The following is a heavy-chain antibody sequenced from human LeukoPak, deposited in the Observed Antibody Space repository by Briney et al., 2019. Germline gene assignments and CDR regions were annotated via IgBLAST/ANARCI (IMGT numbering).Heavy chain of an antibody. V-gene: IGHV4-31*03. D-gene: IGHD3-3*01. J-gene: IGHJ4*02. CDR1: GGSISSGGYY. CDR3: ARAGARTIFGVVKPTLDY. CDR2: IYYSGST. Sequence: PSQTLSLTCTVSGGSISSGGYYWSWIRQHPGKGLEWIGYIYYSGSTYYNPSLKSRVTISVDTSKNQFSLKLSSVTAADTAVYYCARAGARTIFGVVKPTLDYWGQGTLVTVSS.